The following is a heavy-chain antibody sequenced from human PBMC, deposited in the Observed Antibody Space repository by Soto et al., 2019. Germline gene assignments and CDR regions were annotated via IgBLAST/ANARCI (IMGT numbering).Heavy chain of an antibody. V-gene: IGHV4-59*12. CDR1: GGSISGYY. CDR2: MYNSGTT. D-gene: IGHD3-10*01. Sequence: GGSISGYYWSWIRQPPGKGLEWIGYMYNSGTTNYNPSLKSRVTISLETSNNQFSLRLSSVTAADTAVYYCARVPGPWGQGTLVTVSS. CDR3: ARVPGP. J-gene: IGHJ5*02.